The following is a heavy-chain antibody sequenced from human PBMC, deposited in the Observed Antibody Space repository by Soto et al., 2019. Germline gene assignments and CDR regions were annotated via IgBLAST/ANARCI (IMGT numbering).Heavy chain of an antibody. CDR2: ISGSGSST. J-gene: IGHJ4*02. CDR3: AKAPRWTGTSRY. V-gene: IGHV3-23*01. D-gene: IGHD1-7*01. CDR1: GFTFSSYA. Sequence: HPXVSLRLSCVASGFTFSSYAMSWVRQAPGKGLEWVSAISGSGSSTYYADSVKGRFTISRDNSKNTLYLQMNSLRAEDTAVYYCAKAPRWTGTSRYWGQGALVTVSS.